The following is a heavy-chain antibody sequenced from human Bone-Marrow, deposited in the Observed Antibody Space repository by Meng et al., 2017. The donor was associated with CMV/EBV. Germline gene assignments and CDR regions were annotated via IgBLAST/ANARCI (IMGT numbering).Heavy chain of an antibody. CDR3: ARDPLGSGSYGMGGD. V-gene: IGHV1-18*01. J-gene: IGHJ4*02. CDR1: GYTFTSYG. Sequence: ASVKVSCKASGYTFTSYGISWVRQAPGQGLEWMGWISAYNGNTNYAQKLQGRVTMTTDTSTSTAYMELRSLRSDDTAVYYCARDPLGSGSYGMGGDWGQGTLVTVSS. CDR2: ISAYNGNT. D-gene: IGHD3-10*01.